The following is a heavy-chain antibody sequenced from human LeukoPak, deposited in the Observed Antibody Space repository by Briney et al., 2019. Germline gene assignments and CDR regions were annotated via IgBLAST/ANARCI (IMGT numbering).Heavy chain of an antibody. CDR3: ASPLLWGSYRTDY. D-gene: IGHD3-16*02. CDR1: GFTFSSYA. Sequence: PGGSLRLSCAASGFTFSSYAVSWVRQAPGKGLEWVSAISGSGGSTYYADSVKGRFTISRDNSKNTLYLQMNSLRAEDTAVYYCASPLLWGSYRTDYWGQGTLVTVSS. CDR2: ISGSGGST. J-gene: IGHJ4*02. V-gene: IGHV3-23*01.